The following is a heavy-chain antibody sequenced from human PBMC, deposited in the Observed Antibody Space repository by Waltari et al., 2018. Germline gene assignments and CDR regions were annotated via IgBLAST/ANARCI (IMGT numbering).Heavy chain of an antibody. Sequence: QVQLVQSGAEVKKPGASVKVSCQASGYTFTRYAMHWVRKAPGQRLEWMGWINAGNGNTKYAQKFQGRVTITRDTSASTAYMELSSLRSEDTAVYYCARSVRIAGGDYFDYWGQGTLVTVSS. J-gene: IGHJ4*02. CDR2: INAGNGNT. CDR3: ARSVRIAGGDYFDY. V-gene: IGHV1-3*01. D-gene: IGHD2-15*01. CDR1: GYTFTRYA.